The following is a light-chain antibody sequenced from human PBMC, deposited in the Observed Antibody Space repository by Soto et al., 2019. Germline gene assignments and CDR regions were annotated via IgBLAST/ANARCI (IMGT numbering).Light chain of an antibody. V-gene: IGKV4-1*01. CDR2: WAS. CDR3: QQHYSPPRT. J-gene: IGKJ1*01. Sequence: DKVMNQSPDSLAVSLGERATFNCKSSQSVLYSRNNKNYLAWYQQQPGRPPKLLIYWASTREYGVPDRFSGSGSGGAFIPTTSSLQAADVAVYYCQQHYSPPRTFGQGTKVDI. CDR1: QSVLYSRNNKNY.